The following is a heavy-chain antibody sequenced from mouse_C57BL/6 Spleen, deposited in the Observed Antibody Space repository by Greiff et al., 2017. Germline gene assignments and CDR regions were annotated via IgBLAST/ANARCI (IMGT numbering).Heavy chain of an antibody. CDR3: ARGDDYPWFAY. D-gene: IGHD2-4*01. CDR1: GYAFTNYL. CDR2: INPGSGGT. Sequence: QVQLKESGAELVRPGTSVKVSCKASGYAFTNYLIEWVKQRPGQGLEWIGVINPGSGGTNYNEKFKGKATLTADKSSSTAYMQLSSLTSEDSAVYFCARGDDYPWFAYWGQGTLVTVSA. J-gene: IGHJ3*01. V-gene: IGHV1-54*01.